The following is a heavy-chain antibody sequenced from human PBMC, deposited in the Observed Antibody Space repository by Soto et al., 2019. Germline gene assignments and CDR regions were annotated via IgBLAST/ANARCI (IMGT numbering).Heavy chain of an antibody. CDR1: GYTFTSYA. Sequence: ASVKVSCKASGYTFTSYAMHWVRQAPGQRLEWMGWINAGNGNTKYSQKFQGRVTITRDTSASTAYMELSSLRSEDTAVFYCARAGPFLEWVSAHYYYYGMDVWGQGTTVTVSS. J-gene: IGHJ6*02. D-gene: IGHD3-3*02. CDR2: INAGNGNT. CDR3: ARAGPFLEWVSAHYYYYGMDV. V-gene: IGHV1-3*01.